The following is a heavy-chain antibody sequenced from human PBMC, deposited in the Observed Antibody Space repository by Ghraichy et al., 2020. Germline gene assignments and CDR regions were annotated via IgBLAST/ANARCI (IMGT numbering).Heavy chain of an antibody. Sequence: GGSLRLSCAASGFTFSSYGMHWVRQAPGKGLEWVAVIWYDGSNKYYADSVKGRFTISRDNSKNTLYLQMNSLRAEDTAVYYCARDGYCSGGSCYDFDYWGQGTLVTVSS. CDR3: ARDGYCSGGSCYDFDY. D-gene: IGHD2-15*01. V-gene: IGHV3-33*01. CDR1: GFTFSSYG. CDR2: IWYDGSNK. J-gene: IGHJ4*02.